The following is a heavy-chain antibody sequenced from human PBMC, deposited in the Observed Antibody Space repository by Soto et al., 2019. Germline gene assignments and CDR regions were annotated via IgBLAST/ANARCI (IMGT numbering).Heavy chain of an antibody. J-gene: IGHJ3*02. CDR1: GYTFTSYD. Sequence: ASVKVSCKASGYTFTSYDINWVRQATGQGLEWMGWMNPNSGNTGYAQKFQGRVTMTRNTSISTAYMELSSLRSEDTAVYYCARGLIPQNTGYSSSWYKGIDAFDIWGQGTMVTVSS. CDR2: MNPNSGNT. V-gene: IGHV1-8*01. CDR3: ARGLIPQNTGYSSSWYKGIDAFDI. D-gene: IGHD6-13*01.